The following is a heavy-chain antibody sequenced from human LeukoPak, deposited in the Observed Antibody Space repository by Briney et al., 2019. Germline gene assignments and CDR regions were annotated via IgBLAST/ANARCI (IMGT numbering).Heavy chain of an antibody. CDR2: IYHNGTT. Sequence: PSQTLSLTCTVSGASISRGDYYWSWIRQPPGKGLEWIGCIYHNGTTYYNPSLKSRVSISVDRSKTQFSLKLSSVTAADTAVYYCARQAPSRPSPYYFDYWGQGTLVTVSS. D-gene: IGHD6-13*01. V-gene: IGHV4-30-2*01. CDR1: GASISRGDYY. CDR3: ARQAPSRPSPYYFDY. J-gene: IGHJ4*02.